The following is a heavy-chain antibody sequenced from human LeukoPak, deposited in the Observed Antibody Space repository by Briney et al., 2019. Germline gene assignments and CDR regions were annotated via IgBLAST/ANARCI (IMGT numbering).Heavy chain of an antibody. CDR3: ARDGGVYYYDSSGKLGAFDI. V-gene: IGHV1-69*13. Sequence: SVKVSCKASGGTFSSYAISWVRQAPGQGLEWMGGIIPIFGTANYAQKFQGRVTITADESTSTAYMELSSLRSEDTAVYYCARDGGVYYYDSSGKLGAFDIWGQGTMVTVSS. CDR2: IIPIFGTA. CDR1: GGTFSSYA. J-gene: IGHJ3*02. D-gene: IGHD3-22*01.